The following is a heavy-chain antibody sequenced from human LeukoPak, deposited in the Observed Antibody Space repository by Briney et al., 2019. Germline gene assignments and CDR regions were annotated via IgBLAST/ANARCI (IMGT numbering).Heavy chain of an antibody. CDR1: GYSISSGYY. CDR2: IYHSGST. J-gene: IGHJ4*02. Sequence: SETLSLTCTVSGYSISSGYYWGWIRQPPGKGLEWIGSIYHSGSTYYNPSLKSRVTISVDKSKNQFSLKLSSVTAADTAVYYCAREVAAAAYYFDYWGQGTLVTVSS. CDR3: AREVAAAAYYFDY. V-gene: IGHV4-38-2*02. D-gene: IGHD6-13*01.